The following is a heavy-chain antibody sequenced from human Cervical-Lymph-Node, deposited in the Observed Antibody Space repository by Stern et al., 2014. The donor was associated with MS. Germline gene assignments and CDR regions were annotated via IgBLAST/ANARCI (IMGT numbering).Heavy chain of an antibody. CDR2: ISGRDGTT. CDR3: VFRGGKY. D-gene: IGHD3-10*01. V-gene: IGHV3-23*04. Sequence: EVQLEESGGALVQPGGSLRLSCAVSGFTFSSSAKSWVRQAPGKGLEWVSAISGRDGTTYYADSVKGRFTISRDNPKNTLYLQMNSLRVEDTAVYYCVFRGGKYWGQGALVTVSS. CDR1: GFTFSSSA. J-gene: IGHJ4*02.